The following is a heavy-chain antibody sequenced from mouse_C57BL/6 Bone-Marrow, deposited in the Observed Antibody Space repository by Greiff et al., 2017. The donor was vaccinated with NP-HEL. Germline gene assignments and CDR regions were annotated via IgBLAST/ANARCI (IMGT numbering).Heavy chain of an antibody. CDR2: ISSGGSYT. D-gene: IGHD2-1*01. CDR3: ARRGIYYGNYVGYFDV. Sequence: EVKLVESGGDLVKPGGSLKLSCAASGFTFSSYGMSWVRQTPDTRLEWVATISSGGSYTYYLDSVKGRFTISRDNAKNTLYLQMSSLKSEDTAMYYCARRGIYYGNYVGYFDVWGTGTTVTVSS. CDR1: GFTFSSYG. J-gene: IGHJ1*03. V-gene: IGHV5-6*02.